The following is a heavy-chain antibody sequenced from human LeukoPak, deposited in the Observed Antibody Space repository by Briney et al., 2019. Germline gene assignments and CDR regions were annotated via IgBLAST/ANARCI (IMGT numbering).Heavy chain of an antibody. CDR2: ISGSGGST. Sequence: GGSLRLSCAASGFTFSSYAMSWVRQAPGKGLEWVSAISGSGGSTYYADSVKGRFTISRDNSKNTLYLQMNSLRAEDTVVYYCAKVPGGTYYFDYWGQGTLVTVSS. CDR3: AKVPGGTYYFDY. CDR1: GFTFSSYA. V-gene: IGHV3-23*01. D-gene: IGHD1-1*01. J-gene: IGHJ4*02.